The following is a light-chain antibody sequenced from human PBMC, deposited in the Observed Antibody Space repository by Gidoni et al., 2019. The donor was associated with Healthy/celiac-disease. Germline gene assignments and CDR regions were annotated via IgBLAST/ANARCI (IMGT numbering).Light chain of an antibody. Sequence: EIVMTQSPATLSVSPGERATLSCRASQSVSSNLAWYQQKPGQAPRLLIHGASTRATGIPARFSGSGSGTEFTLTISSLQSEDFAVYYCQQYNNWPPWFTFGPGTKVDIK. J-gene: IGKJ3*01. CDR3: QQYNNWPPWFT. CDR1: QSVSSN. V-gene: IGKV3-15*01. CDR2: GAS.